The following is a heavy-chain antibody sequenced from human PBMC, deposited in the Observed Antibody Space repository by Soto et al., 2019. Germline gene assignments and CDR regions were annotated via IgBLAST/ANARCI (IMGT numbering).Heavy chain of an antibody. Sequence: LRLSCAASGFTFTSYAMTWVRQAPGKGLEWVSAISAIGDFTYYADSLKGRFTISRDNSKNTLSLQMNSLRAEDTALYYCAKGAVATRRLPGANGFWGQGTLVTVSS. CDR2: ISAIGDFT. CDR3: AKGAVATRRLPGANGF. V-gene: IGHV3-23*01. J-gene: IGHJ4*02. D-gene: IGHD6-6*01. CDR1: GFTFTSYA.